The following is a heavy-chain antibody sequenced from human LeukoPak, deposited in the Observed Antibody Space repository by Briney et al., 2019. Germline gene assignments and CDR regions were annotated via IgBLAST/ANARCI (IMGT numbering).Heavy chain of an antibody. D-gene: IGHD2-21*01. V-gene: IGHV4-39*06. CDR3: ARHTIDRSLVGVPDYFDS. CDR2: VSYSGTD. CDR1: GVPFSSGQYY. Sequence: PSETLTLTCGASGVPFSSGQYYWAWIPQPPGKGLECIVSVSYSGTDYYDPSFNSLVTLSLDTSTNQFPLMLSSVTDADTAFYYCARHTIDRSLVGVPDYFDSWGQGISVTVSS. J-gene: IGHJ4*02.